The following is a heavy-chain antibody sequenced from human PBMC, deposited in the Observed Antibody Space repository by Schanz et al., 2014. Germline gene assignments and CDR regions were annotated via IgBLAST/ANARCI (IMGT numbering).Heavy chain of an antibody. CDR1: GGSISSGVHY. D-gene: IGHD4-17*01. CDR3: ARDRGHGDLPGDI. V-gene: IGHV4-61*02. CDR2: IYISGST. Sequence: QVLLQESGPVLVKPSETLSLTCTVSGGSISSGVHYWSWVRQPAGRGLEWIGRIYISGSTRFNPSLKSRVTMSRDTSKNQVSLTLRSVTAADTAVYYCARDRGHGDLPGDIWGQGTMVTVSS. J-gene: IGHJ3*02.